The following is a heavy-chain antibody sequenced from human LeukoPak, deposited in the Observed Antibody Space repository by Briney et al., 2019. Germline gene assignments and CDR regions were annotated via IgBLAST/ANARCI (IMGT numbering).Heavy chain of an antibody. D-gene: IGHD5-12*01. CDR3: TSYSGYDL. V-gene: IGHV3-15*01. CDR1: GFTFSNAW. J-gene: IGHJ4*02. Sequence: GRSLRLSCAASGFTFSNAWMSWVRQAPGKGLEWVGGIKRKADGGTTDYAAPVKGRFTISRHDSKNTLYLQMNSLKTEDTAVYYCTSYSGYDLWGQGTLVTVSS. CDR2: IKRKADGGTT.